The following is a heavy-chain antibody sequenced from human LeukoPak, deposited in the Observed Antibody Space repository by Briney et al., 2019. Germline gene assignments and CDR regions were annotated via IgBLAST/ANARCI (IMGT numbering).Heavy chain of an antibody. D-gene: IGHD3-9*01. CDR2: ISSSSSYI. CDR1: GFTFSSYA. V-gene: IGHV3-21*01. CDR3: ARDYDILTGYVLFDY. J-gene: IGHJ4*02. Sequence: GGSLRLSCAASGFTFSSYAMSWVRQAPGKGLEWVSSISSSSSYIYYADSVKGRFTISRDNAKNSLYLQMNSLRAEDTAVYYCARDYDILTGYVLFDYWGQGTLVTVSS.